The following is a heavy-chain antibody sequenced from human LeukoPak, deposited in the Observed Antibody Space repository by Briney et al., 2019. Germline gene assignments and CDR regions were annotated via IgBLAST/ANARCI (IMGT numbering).Heavy chain of an antibody. V-gene: IGHV3-7*01. CDR3: ARSLWPEDF. CDR1: GFTFNNYY. D-gene: IGHD2/OR15-2a*01. Sequence: GGSLRLSCAASGFTFNNYYMSWVRQAPGKGLEWVANINQDGSAKHYIDSVKGRFTISRNNAKKSVYLQMDSLRAEDTAVYYCARSLWPEDFWGQGTLVTVSS. CDR2: INQDGSAK. J-gene: IGHJ4*02.